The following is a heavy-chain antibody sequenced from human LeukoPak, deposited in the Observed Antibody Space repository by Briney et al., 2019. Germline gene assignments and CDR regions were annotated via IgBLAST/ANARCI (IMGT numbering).Heavy chain of an antibody. J-gene: IGHJ4*02. V-gene: IGHV3-23*01. CDR2: ISGSGGST. Sequence: GGSLRLSCAASGLTFSNCAMSWVRQAPGKGLECVSAISGSGGSTYYADSVKGRFTISRDNSKSTLYLQMNSLRAEDTAVYYCAKFRGIMDYFDCWGQGTLVTVSS. CDR3: AKFRGIMDYFDC. D-gene: IGHD3-10*01. CDR1: GLTFSNCA.